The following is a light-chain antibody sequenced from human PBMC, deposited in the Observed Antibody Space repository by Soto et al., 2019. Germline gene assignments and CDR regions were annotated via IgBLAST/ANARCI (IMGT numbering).Light chain of an antibody. CDR1: SSDVGSYNL. J-gene: IGLJ1*01. Sequence: QSALTQPASVSGSPGQSITISCTGTSSDVGSYNLVSWYQQHPGKAPKLMISEGNKRPSGVSNRFSGSKSGNTASLTISGLQAEDEADYYCSSYGGSNTYVFGTGTKLTVL. V-gene: IGLV2-23*01. CDR3: SSYGGSNTYV. CDR2: EGN.